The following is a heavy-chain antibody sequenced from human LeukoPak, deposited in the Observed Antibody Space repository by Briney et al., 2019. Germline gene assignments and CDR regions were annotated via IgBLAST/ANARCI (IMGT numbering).Heavy chain of an antibody. CDR1: GFTFSSYG. V-gene: IGHV3-33*03. CDR2: IWYDGSNK. CDR3: ARGGGLDV. D-gene: IGHD3-16*01. J-gene: IGHJ6*02. Sequence: GGSLRPSCAASGFTFSSYGMHWVRQAPGKGLEWVAVIWYDGSNKYYADSVKGRFTISRDNAKNSLYLQMSNLRAEDTAVYFCARGGGLDVWGQGATVTVSS.